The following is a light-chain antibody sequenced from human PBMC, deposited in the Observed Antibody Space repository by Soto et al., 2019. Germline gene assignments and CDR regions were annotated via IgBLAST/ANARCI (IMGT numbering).Light chain of an antibody. CDR1: SSDVGGYNY. Sequence: QSALTQPASVSGSPGQSITISCTGTSSDVGGYNYVSWYQQHPGKAPKLMIYAVSYRPSGVSTRFSGSKSGNTASLTISGLQAEDEADYHCSSYTTSSTLLYVFGTGTKVTVL. V-gene: IGLV2-14*01. CDR2: AVS. J-gene: IGLJ1*01. CDR3: SSYTTSSTLLYV.